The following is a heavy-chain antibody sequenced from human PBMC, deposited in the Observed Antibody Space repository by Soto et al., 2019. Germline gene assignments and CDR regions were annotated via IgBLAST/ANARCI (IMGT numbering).Heavy chain of an antibody. CDR1: GGTFSSYA. D-gene: IGHD3-22*01. V-gene: IGHV1-69*06. CDR3: AQALTTAFYDSSGYYLY. J-gene: IGHJ4*02. Sequence: SVKVSCKASGGTFSSYAISWVRQAPGQGLEWMGGIIPIFGTANYAQKFQGRVTITADKSTSTAYMELSSLRSEDTAVYYCAQALTTAFYDSSGYYLYWGQGTLVTVSS. CDR2: IIPIFGTA.